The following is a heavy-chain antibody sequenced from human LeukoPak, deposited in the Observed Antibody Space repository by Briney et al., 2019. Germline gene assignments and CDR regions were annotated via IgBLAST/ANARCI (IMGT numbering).Heavy chain of an antibody. CDR2: INPNNGGT. CDR3: ARDKYTGYETFDY. CDR1: GYTFTGYY. J-gene: IGHJ4*02. D-gene: IGHD5-12*01. Sequence: GASVKVSCKASGYTFTGYYIHWVRQAPGHGLDWMGWINPNNGGTNYAQKFQGRVTMTRDTSISTAYMELNRLTSDDTAVYYCARDKYTGYETFDYWGQGTPVTVSS. V-gene: IGHV1-2*02.